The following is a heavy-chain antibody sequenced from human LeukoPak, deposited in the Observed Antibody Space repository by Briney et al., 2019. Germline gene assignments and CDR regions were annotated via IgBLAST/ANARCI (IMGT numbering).Heavy chain of an antibody. CDR2: ISENGGTT. J-gene: IGHJ4*02. V-gene: IGHV3-23*01. CDR1: GFTFSSYA. D-gene: IGHD6-13*01. CDR3: AKDYGPKQLVFFDS. Sequence: PGGSLRLSCAAPGFTFSSYALSWVRQAPGKGLEWVSGISENGGTTFYADSVKGRFTITRDNSKNTLYVQMNSLRGEDTAVYYCAKDYGPKQLVFFDSWGQGTLVTVSS.